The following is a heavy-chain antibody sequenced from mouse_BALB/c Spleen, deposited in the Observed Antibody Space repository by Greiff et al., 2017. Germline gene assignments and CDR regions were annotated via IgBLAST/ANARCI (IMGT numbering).Heavy chain of an antibody. V-gene: IGHV5-9-3*01. CDR1: GFTFSSYA. CDR3: ANSGNYVFDY. Sequence: DVHLVESGGGLVKPGGSLKLSCAASGFTFSSYAMSWVRQTPEKRLEWVATISSGGSYTYYPDSVKGRFTISRDNAKNTLYLQMSSLRSEDTAMYYCANSGNYVFDYWGQGTTLTVSS. CDR2: ISSGGSYT. D-gene: IGHD2-1*01. J-gene: IGHJ2*01.